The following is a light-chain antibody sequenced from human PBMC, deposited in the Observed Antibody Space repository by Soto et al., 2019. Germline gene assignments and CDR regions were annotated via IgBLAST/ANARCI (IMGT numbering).Light chain of an antibody. CDR1: QSVSSY. CDR2: DAS. V-gene: IGKV3-11*01. J-gene: IGKJ4*01. Sequence: DIVLTQSPATLSLSPGERATISCRASQSVSSYLAWYQQKPGQAPRLLIYDASNRATGIPARFSGSGSGTDFTLTISSLETEDFAVYYCQQRSNWLTFGGGTKVEIK. CDR3: QQRSNWLT.